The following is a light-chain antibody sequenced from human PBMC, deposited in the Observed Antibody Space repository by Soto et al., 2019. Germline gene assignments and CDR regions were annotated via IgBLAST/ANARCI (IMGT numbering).Light chain of an antibody. J-gene: IGKJ2*01. V-gene: IGKV1-39*01. Sequence: IQLTQSPSSLSASVGDRITVTCRARQNINIYLNWYQQKPGNAPTLLIYGASSLQSGVPSRFSGGGSRTDFTLTLSSLQAEDFATYYCQQSYRSPYTFGQGTRLEI. CDR3: QQSYRSPYT. CDR1: QNINIY. CDR2: GAS.